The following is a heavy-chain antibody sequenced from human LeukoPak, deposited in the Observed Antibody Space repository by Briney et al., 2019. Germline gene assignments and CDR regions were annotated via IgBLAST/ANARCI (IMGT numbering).Heavy chain of an antibody. J-gene: IGHJ4*02. CDR2: IYHSGST. V-gene: IGHV4-31*11. CDR1: GASISSGTYY. CDR3: ARDVEMGTIGHYFDS. Sequence: SETLSLTCAVSGASISSGTYYWSWIRPHPGKGLEWIGYIYHSGSTFYNPSLKSRVTISADTSENQFSLNLRSVTAADTAIYYCARDVEMGTIGHYFDSWGQGTLVTVSS. D-gene: IGHD5-24*01.